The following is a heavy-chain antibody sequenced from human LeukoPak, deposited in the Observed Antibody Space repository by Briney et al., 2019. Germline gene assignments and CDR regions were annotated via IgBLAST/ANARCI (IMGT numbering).Heavy chain of an antibody. V-gene: IGHV1-8*01. CDR2: MNPNSGNT. D-gene: IGHD6-13*01. J-gene: IGHJ5*02. Sequence: GASVKVSCKASRYTFTSYDINWVRQATGQGLEWMGWMNPNSGNTGYAQKFQGRVTMTRNTSITTAYMELSSLRSEDTAVYYCARTGSSWYGWFDPWGQGTLVTVSS. CDR1: RYTFTSYD. CDR3: ARTGSSWYGWFDP.